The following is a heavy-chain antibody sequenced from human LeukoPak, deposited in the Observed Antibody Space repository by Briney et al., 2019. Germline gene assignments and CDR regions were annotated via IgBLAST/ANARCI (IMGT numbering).Heavy chain of an antibody. D-gene: IGHD1-7*01. CDR3: AKVGNSNYVFVY. J-gene: IGHJ4*02. CDR2: ISGSGDTT. Sequence: PGGSLRLTCAASGFTFSRSAMSWVRQTPGKGLEWVSGISGSGDTTYYVDSVKGRFTISRDNSKNPLSLQMNSLSADDTAVYFCAKVGNSNYVFVYWGQGTLVTVSS. V-gene: IGHV3-23*01. CDR1: GFTFSRSA.